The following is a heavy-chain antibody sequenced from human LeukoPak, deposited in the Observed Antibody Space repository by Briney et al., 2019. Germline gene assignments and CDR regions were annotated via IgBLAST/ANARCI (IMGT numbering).Heavy chain of an antibody. CDR2: IYTSGST. D-gene: IGHD3-10*01. J-gene: IGHJ5*02. Sequence: SETLSLTCTVSGGSISSYYWSWIRQPAGKGLEWIGRIYTSGSTNYNPSLKSRVTMSVDTPKNQFSLKLSSVTAADTAVYYCARGKYYYGSGSLGWFDPWGQGTLVTVSS. V-gene: IGHV4-4*07. CDR1: GGSISSYY. CDR3: ARGKYYYGSGSLGWFDP.